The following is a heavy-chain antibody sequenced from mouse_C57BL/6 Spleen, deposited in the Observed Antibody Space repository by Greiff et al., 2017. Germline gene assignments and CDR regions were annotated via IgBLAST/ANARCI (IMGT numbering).Heavy chain of an antibody. V-gene: IGHV5-6*01. CDR2: ISSGGSYT. D-gene: IGHD1-1*01. Sequence: EVKLMESGGDLVQPGGSLKLSCAASVFTFSSYGMSWVRQTLDKRLEWVGTISSGGSYTYYPDSVTGRFTISRDNAKNTLYLQMSSLKSEDTAMYYCARMGSSYFDYWGQGTTLTVSS. CDR3: ARMGSSYFDY. CDR1: VFTFSSYG. J-gene: IGHJ2*01.